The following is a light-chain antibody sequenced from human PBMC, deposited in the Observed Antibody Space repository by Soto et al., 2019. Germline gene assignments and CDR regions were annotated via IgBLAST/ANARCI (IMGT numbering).Light chain of an antibody. CDR2: AAS. V-gene: IGKV1-39*01. J-gene: IGKJ5*01. Sequence: IQLTQSPSSLSASVGARVTVTCRASQGISSFLAWYQHKAGKAPKLLIYAASSLQSGVQSRFSGSGSGTDFTLTIRSLQPEDFATYYCQQSYSTPITFGQGTRLEIK. CDR3: QQSYSTPIT. CDR1: QGISSF.